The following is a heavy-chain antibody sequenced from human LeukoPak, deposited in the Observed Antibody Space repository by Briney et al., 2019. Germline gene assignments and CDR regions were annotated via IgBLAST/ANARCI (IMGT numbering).Heavy chain of an antibody. CDR3: AKAPNYYDSSGNGDDAFDI. CDR2: ISYDGSNK. V-gene: IGHV3-30*18. J-gene: IGHJ3*02. Sequence: GGSLRLSCAASGFTFSSYGMHWVRQAPGKGLEWVAVISYDGSNKYYADSVKGRFTISRDNSKNTLYLQTNSLRAEDTAVYYCAKAPNYYDSSGNGDDAFDIWGQGTMVTVSS. CDR1: GFTFSSYG. D-gene: IGHD3-22*01.